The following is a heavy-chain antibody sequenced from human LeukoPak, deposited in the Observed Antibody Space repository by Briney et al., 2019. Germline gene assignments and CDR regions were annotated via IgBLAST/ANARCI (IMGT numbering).Heavy chain of an antibody. Sequence: PGGSLRLSCAASGFTFSSYAMSWVRQAPGKGLEWVSAISGSGGSTYYADPVKGRFTISRDNSKNTLYLQMNSLRAEDTAVYYCAKDPVEYSSSSGLNWFDPWGQGTLVTVSS. J-gene: IGHJ5*02. CDR2: ISGSGGST. D-gene: IGHD6-6*01. CDR1: GFTFSSYA. V-gene: IGHV3-23*01. CDR3: AKDPVEYSSSSGLNWFDP.